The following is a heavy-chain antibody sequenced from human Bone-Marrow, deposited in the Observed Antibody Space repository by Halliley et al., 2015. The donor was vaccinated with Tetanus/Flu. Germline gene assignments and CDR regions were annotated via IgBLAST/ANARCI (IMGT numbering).Heavy chain of an antibody. CDR3: ARERRYYYDSSGSDT. J-gene: IGHJ5*02. V-gene: IGHV3-74*01. CDR1: GFSLSNYW. Sequence: SLRLSCAASGFSLSNYWMHWVRQGPGKGLVWISGINVAGTTTNYADSVKGRYTISRDSDKNMLYLQMDSLRAEDTAVYFCARERRYYYDSSGSDTWGQGTLVTVSS. CDR2: INVAGTTT. D-gene: IGHD3-22*01.